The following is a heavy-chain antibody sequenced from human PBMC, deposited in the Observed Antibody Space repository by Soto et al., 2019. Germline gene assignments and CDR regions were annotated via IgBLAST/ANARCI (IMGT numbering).Heavy chain of an antibody. CDR1: GFNFGFFG. V-gene: IGHV3-30*03. CDR3: ARGNLSFDFDS. J-gene: IGHJ4*02. Sequence: QIHLEESGGDVVQPGKSLRLSCAASGFNFGFFGMHWVRQAPGKGLEWVAFISGDGINTQYADSVRGRFTLSRDYSRKTMYLQMDSLRDEDTALYYCARGNLSFDFDSWGLGTLVTVSS. D-gene: IGHD1-26*01. CDR2: ISGDGINT.